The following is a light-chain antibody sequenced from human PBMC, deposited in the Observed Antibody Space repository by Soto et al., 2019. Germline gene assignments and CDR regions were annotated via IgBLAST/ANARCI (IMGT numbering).Light chain of an antibody. CDR1: QSSYRS. V-gene: IGKV1-5*01. Sequence: VHMTQSRSTLPASLGDIVTIXCRASQSSYRSLTWYQQRQGKAPKILIYHASSLETGVTSRFSGSGCGKEFNITISRLQPDDLATYDCQHYNSYGTFGQGTKVDIK. CDR3: QHYNSYGT. CDR2: HAS. J-gene: IGKJ1*01.